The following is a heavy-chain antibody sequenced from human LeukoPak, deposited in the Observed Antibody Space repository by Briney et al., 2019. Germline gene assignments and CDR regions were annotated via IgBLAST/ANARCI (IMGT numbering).Heavy chain of an antibody. CDR3: ARGYYYDSSGLNYGMAV. J-gene: IGHJ6*02. D-gene: IGHD3-22*01. Sequence: SETLSLTCTVSGGSISSGGYYWSWIRQHPGEGLEWIGYIYYSGSTYYNPSLKSRVTISVDTSKNQFCLKLSSVTAADTAVYYCARGYYYDSSGLNYGMAVWGQGTTVAVSS. CDR2: IYYSGST. CDR1: GGSISSGGYY. V-gene: IGHV4-31*03.